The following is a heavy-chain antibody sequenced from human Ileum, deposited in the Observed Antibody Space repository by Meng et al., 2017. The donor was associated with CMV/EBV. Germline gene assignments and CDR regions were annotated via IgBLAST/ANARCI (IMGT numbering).Heavy chain of an antibody. CDR2: ISNDGVIK. Sequence: GGSLRLSCAASGFTFSDSAMHWVLQTPCKGLEWVGLISNDGVIKYYGDSVKCRCTISRDSSGSTLYMQLNDLRPDDTAFYYCAKVFSSSSPAFDFWGQGTLVTVSS. CDR3: AKVFSSSSPAFDF. J-gene: IGHJ4*02. D-gene: IGHD6-6*01. CDR1: GFTFSDSA. V-gene: IGHV3-30*04.